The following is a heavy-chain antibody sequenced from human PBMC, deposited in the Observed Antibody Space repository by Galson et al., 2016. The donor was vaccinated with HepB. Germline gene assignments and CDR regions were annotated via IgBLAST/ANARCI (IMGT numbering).Heavy chain of an antibody. Sequence: SLRHRCGFAGLVFNPACKHWVGQAPGKGLVWVSRNNSDGSSTGFADSVKGRFTISRDNAKNTLYLQMNSLRAEDTAVYYCASSVRGSGSPPGGYWGQGILVTVSS. J-gene: IGHJ4*02. CDR2: NNSDGSST. D-gene: IGHD3-10*01. CDR1: GLVFNPAC. V-gene: IGHV3-74*01. CDR3: ASSVRGSGSPPGGY.